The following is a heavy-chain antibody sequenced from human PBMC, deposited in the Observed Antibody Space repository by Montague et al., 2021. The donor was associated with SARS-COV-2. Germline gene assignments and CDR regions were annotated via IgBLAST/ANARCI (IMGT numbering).Heavy chain of an antibody. V-gene: IGHV4-4*09. CDR2: IYHTGTT. J-gene: IGHJ6*02. CDR3: ARVSSTALRGVIKTSGYYALDV. D-gene: IGHD3-10*01. Sequence: SETLSLTCSVPGGSLRHSYWTWIRQAPERGLEWIGYIYHTGTTKYNPALQSRLTISVDTAKNQFFLSLTSVTAADTAVYYCARVSSTALRGVIKTSGYYALDVWGPGTTVRVSS. CDR1: GGSLRHSY.